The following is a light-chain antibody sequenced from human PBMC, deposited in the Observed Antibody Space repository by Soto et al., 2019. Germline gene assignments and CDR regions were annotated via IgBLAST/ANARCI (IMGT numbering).Light chain of an antibody. J-gene: IGLJ1*01. CDR2: GNN. V-gene: IGLV1-40*01. Sequence: QSVLTQPPSVSGAPGQRVTISFTGSSSNIGAGYDVHWYQQLPGTAPKLLIYGNNNRPSGVSERFSGSKSGTSASLAITGLQAEDEADYYCQSYDSSRGVFGHGTKVTVL. CDR3: QSYDSSRGV. CDR1: SSNIGAGYD.